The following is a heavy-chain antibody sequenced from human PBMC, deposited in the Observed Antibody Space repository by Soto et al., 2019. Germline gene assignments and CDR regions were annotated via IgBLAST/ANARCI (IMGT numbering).Heavy chain of an antibody. CDR1: GFTFSSYG. J-gene: IGHJ3*02. CDR2: ISYDGSNK. V-gene: IGHV3-30*03. Sequence: PGGSLRLSCAASGFTFSSYGMHWVRQAPGKGLEWVAVISYDGSNKYYADSVKGRFTISRDNSKNTLYLQMNSLRAEDTAVYYCARRSQYSGYDRFAFDIWGQGTMVTVSS. D-gene: IGHD5-12*01. CDR3: ARRSQYSGYDRFAFDI.